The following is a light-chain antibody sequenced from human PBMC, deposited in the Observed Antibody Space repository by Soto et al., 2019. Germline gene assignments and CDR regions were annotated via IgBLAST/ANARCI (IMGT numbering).Light chain of an antibody. J-gene: IGLJ3*02. Sequence: QFALTQPASVSGSPGQSITISCTGTSSDVGGYNYVSWYQQHPGKAPKLMIYDVSNRPSGVSNRFSGSKSGNTASLTISGLQAEDEADYYCSSYTSSSTWVLGGGTKLTVL. V-gene: IGLV2-14*01. CDR2: DVS. CDR1: SSDVGGYNY. CDR3: SSYTSSSTWV.